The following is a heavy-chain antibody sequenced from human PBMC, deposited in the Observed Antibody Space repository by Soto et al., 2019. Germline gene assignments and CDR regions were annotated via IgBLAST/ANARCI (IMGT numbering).Heavy chain of an antibody. CDR2: ISTNKGNT. Sequence: ASVKVSCKTSGYTFTTYGISWVRQAPGQGLEWMGWISTNKGNTNYAQKFQGRVTMTTDTSTSTAYMELRSLRSDDTAVYYCATRSPVFDFWRQGTLVTVSS. V-gene: IGHV1-18*01. CDR3: ATRSPVFDF. J-gene: IGHJ4*02. CDR1: GYTFTTYG.